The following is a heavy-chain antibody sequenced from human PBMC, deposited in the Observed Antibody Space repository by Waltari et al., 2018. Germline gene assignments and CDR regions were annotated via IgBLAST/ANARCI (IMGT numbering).Heavy chain of an antibody. CDR2: IWYDGSNK. CDR3: AKDLKQWLVLAPPGY. CDR1: GFTFSSYG. V-gene: IGHV3-33*06. Sequence: QVQLVESGGGVVQPGRSLRLSCAASGFTFSSYGMHWVRQAPGKGLEWVAVIWYDGSNKYYADSVKGRFTISRDNSKNTLYLQMNSLRAEDTAVYYCAKDLKQWLVLAPPGYWGQGTLVTVSS. D-gene: IGHD6-19*01. J-gene: IGHJ4*02.